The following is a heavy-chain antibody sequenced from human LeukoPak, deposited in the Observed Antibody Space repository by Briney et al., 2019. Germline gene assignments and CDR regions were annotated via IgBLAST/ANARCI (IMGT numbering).Heavy chain of an antibody. CDR3: ARDSGDAWFGDPSWFDP. D-gene: IGHD3-10*01. Sequence: ASVKVSCKASGYTFTSYYMHWVRQAPGQGLEWMGWINPNSGGTNYAQKFQGRVTMTRDTSISTAYMELSRLRSDDTAVYYCARDSGDAWFGDPSWFDPWGQGTLVTVSS. CDR2: INPNSGGT. CDR1: GYTFTSYY. J-gene: IGHJ5*02. V-gene: IGHV1-2*02.